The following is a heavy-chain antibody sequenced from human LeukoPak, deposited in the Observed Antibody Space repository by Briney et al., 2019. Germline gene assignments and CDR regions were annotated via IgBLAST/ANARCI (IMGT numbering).Heavy chain of an antibody. CDR1: GFTFTSSA. CDR3: AAGTPNIVAHDAFDI. V-gene: IGHV1-58*02. CDR2: IVVGSGNT. Sequence: GTSVKVSCKASGFTFTSSAMQWVRQARGQRLEWIGWIVVGSGNTNYAQKFQERVTITRDMSTSTAYMEPSSLRSEDTAVYYCAAGTPNIVAHDAFDIWGQGTMVTVSS. D-gene: IGHD5-12*01. J-gene: IGHJ3*02.